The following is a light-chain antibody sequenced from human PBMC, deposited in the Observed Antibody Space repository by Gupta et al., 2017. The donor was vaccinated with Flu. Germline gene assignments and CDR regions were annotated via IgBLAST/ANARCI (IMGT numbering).Light chain of an antibody. CDR1: QDIKNY. Sequence: PSSLSASVGDRVTITCQATQDIKNYLNWYQQKPGKAPKLLIYDASNLETGVPSRFSGSGSGTDFTFTISSLQPEDIATYYCQQYDKLPRTFGGGTGVEIK. J-gene: IGKJ4*01. CDR2: DAS. CDR3: QQYDKLPRT. V-gene: IGKV1-33*01.